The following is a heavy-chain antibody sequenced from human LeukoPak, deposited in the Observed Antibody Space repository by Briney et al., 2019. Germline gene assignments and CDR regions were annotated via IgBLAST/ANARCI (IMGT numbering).Heavy chain of an antibody. CDR2: IYYSGST. D-gene: IGHD4-17*01. J-gene: IGHJ4*02. CDR1: GGSISSYY. V-gene: IGHV4-59*12. Sequence: PSETLSLTCTVSGGSISSYYWSWIRQPPGKGLEWIGYIYYSGSTNYNPSLKSRVTISVDTSKNQFSLKLSSVTAADTAVYYCAGNTVTTIAAAFDYWGQGTLVTVSS. CDR3: AGNTVTTIAAAFDY.